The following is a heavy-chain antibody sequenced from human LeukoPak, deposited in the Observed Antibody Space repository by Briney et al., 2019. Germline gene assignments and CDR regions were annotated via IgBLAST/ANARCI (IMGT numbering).Heavy chain of an antibody. CDR1: GFTFSSYA. D-gene: IGHD3-10*02. CDR3: AGTLLSSGSYYNPLWY. Sequence: GGSLRLSCAASGFTFSSYAMHWVRQAPGKGLEYVSAISSNGGRTYSANSVKGRFTIYRDNSKNTLYLQRGSLRAEDMAVYYCAGTLLSSGSYYNPLWYWGQGTLVTVSS. J-gene: IGHJ4*02. CDR2: ISSNGGRT. V-gene: IGHV3-64*01.